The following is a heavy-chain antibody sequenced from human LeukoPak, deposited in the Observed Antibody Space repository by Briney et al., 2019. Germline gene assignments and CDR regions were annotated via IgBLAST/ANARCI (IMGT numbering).Heavy chain of an antibody. V-gene: IGHV4-34*01. D-gene: IGHD4-23*01. CDR2: INHSAIT. J-gene: IGHJ4*02. Sequence: GKGLEWIGEINHSAITNYNPSLKSRVTISVDTSKNQFSLKLSSVTAADTAVYYCARTTVVTRKSDYWGQGTLVTVSS. CDR3: ARTTVVTRKSDY.